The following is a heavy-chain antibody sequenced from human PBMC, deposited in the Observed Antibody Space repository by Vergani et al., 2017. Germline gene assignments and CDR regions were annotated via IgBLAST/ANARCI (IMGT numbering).Heavy chain of an antibody. CDR2: ISWNSGSI. CDR3: AKASDYGLSAFDI. J-gene: IGHJ3*02. V-gene: IGHV3-9*01. D-gene: IGHD3-16*01. Sequence: EVQLVESGGGLVQTGRSLRLSCAASGFTFDDYAMHWVRQAPGKGLEWVSGISWNSGSIGYADSVKGRFTISRDNAKKSLYLQMNSLRAEDTALYYCAKASDYGLSAFDIWGQGTMVTVSS. CDR1: GFTFDDYA.